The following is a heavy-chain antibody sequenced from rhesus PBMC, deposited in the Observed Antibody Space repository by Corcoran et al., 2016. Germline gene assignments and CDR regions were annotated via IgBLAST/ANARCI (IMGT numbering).Heavy chain of an antibody. D-gene: IGHD2-27*01. V-gene: IGHV4-73*01. CDR1: GGAISGYYY. CDR2: IDGNSAST. CDR3: AGLLLDYGLDS. Sequence: QVKLQQWGEGLVKPSETLSLTCAVYGGAISGYYYWSWLRQPPGKGLEWVGNIDGNSASTNYNPSLKNRVTISKDTSKNQFSLKLSSVTAADTAVYYCAGLLLDYGLDSWGQGVVVTVSS. J-gene: IGHJ6*01.